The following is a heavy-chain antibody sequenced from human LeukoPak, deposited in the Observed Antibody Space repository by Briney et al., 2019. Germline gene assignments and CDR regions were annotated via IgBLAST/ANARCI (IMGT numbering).Heavy chain of an antibody. CDR3: ARDLYSRGYGDYRYYYYYGMDV. V-gene: IGHV3-66*01. CDR1: GFTVSSNY. J-gene: IGHJ6*02. CDR2: IYSGGST. D-gene: IGHD4-17*01. Sequence: GGSLRLSCAASGFTVSSNYMSWVRQAPGKGLEWVSVIYSGGSTYYADSVKGRFTISRDNSKNTLYLQMNSLRAEDTAVYYCARDLYSRGYGDYRYYYYYGMDVWGQGTTVTVSS.